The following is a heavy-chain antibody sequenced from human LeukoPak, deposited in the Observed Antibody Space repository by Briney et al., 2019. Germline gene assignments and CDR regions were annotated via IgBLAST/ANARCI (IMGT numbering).Heavy chain of an antibody. V-gene: IGHV3-74*01. CDR3: ARRRTSGDFDY. CDR1: GFTFSSYW. D-gene: IGHD2-2*01. CDR2: ISSGGSST. J-gene: IGHJ4*02. Sequence: QTGGSLRLSCAASGFTFSSYWMHWVRQAPGKGLVWVSRISSGGSSTDYADSVKGRFTISRDNAKNTLYLQMNSLRAEDTAVYYCARRRTSGDFDYWGQGTLVTVSS.